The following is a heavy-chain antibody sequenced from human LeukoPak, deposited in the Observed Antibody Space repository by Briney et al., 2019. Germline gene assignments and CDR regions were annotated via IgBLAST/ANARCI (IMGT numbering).Heavy chain of an antibody. CDR3: ARVLRRYSSGWIWFDP. J-gene: IGHJ5*02. Sequence: RASETLSLTCSVSGGSISSYYWSWIRQPPGKGLEWIGYIYYSGSTNNNPSLKSRVTISVDTSKSQFSLKLSSVTAADTAVYYCARVLRRYSSGWIWFDPWGQGTLVTVSS. D-gene: IGHD6-19*01. CDR2: IYYSGST. V-gene: IGHV4-59*01. CDR1: GGSISSYY.